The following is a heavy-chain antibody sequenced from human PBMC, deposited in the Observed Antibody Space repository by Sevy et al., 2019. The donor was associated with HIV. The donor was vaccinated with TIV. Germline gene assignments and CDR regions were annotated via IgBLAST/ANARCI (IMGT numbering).Heavy chain of an antibody. CDR3: AREGCTKPHDY. CDR1: GFTFSKVS. V-gene: IGHV3-23*01. D-gene: IGHD2-8*01. Sequence: GGVLRLSCAASGFTFSKVSMRLVRQPPGKGLEWVSTLSFVWWEINYADLVKGRFTISRDNSKSSVYLQMNNLRPEDTAVYYCAREGCTKPHDYWGQGTLVTVSS. J-gene: IGHJ4*02. CDR2: SFVWWEI.